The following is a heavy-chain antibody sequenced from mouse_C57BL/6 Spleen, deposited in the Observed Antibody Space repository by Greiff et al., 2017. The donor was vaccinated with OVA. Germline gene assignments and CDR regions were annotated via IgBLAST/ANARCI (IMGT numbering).Heavy chain of an antibody. CDR2: ISYDGSN. CDR3: ARELET. J-gene: IGHJ2*01. CDR1: GYSITSGYY. Sequence: EVKLMESGPGLVKPSQSLSLTCPVTGYSITSGYYWNWIRQFPGNKLEWMGYISYDGSNNYNPSLKNRISITRDTSKNQCFLKLNSVTNEDTATYYCARELETWGQGTTLTVSS. D-gene: IGHD4-1*01. V-gene: IGHV3-6*01.